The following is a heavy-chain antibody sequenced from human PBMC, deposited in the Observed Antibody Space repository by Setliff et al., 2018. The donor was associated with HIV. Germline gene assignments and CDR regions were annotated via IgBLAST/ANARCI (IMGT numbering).Heavy chain of an antibody. Sequence: PSETLSLTCTVSGGSINSYYWSWIRQPPGKGLEWIGYIYYDGSTNFNPATNYNPSLKSRVTISLDTSKNHFSPRLSSVTAADTAVDYSARDESQVEVQRGYSYGSFDYWGQGTLVTVSS. CDR1: GGSINSYY. D-gene: IGHD5-18*01. CDR3: ARDESQVEVQRGYSYGSFDY. V-gene: IGHV4-59*12. CDR2: IYYDGSTNFNPAT. J-gene: IGHJ4*02.